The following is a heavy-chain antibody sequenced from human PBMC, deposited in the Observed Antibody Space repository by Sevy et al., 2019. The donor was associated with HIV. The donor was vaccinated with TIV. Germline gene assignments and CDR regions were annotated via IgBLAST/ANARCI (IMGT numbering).Heavy chain of an antibody. D-gene: IGHD6-6*01. CDR1: GGSISSYY. CDR3: ARGVRLAARPYYFDY. CDR2: IYYSGST. J-gene: IGHJ4*02. Sequence: SETLSLTCTVSGGSISSYYWSWIRQPPGKGLEWIGYIYYSGSTNYTPSLKSRVTISVDTSKNQFSLKLSYVTAADTAVYYCARGVRLAARPYYFDYWGQGTLVTVSS. V-gene: IGHV4-59*01.